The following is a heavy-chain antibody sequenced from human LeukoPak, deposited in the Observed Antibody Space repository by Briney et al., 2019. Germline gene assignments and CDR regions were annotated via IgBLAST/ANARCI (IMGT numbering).Heavy chain of an antibody. CDR3: AKQLFTVTRAFDI. D-gene: IGHD4-17*01. CDR1: GFTGSSYA. J-gene: IGHJ3*02. V-gene: IGHV3-23*01. Sequence: GGSLRLSCAASGFTGSSYAMSWVRQAPGKGREWVSAISGGGGSTYYADSVKGRFTIARDNSENTLYLQMNSLRAEDTAVYYCAKQLFTVTRAFDIWGQGTMVPVSS. CDR2: ISGGGGST.